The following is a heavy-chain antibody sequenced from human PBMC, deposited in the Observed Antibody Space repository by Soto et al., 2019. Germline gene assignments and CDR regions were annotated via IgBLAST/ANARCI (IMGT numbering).Heavy chain of an antibody. J-gene: IGHJ6*02. Sequence: SVKVSCNASGYTFTGDYMHWVRQAPGQGLEWMGWINPNSGGTNYAQKFQGRVTMTRDTSISTAYMELSRLRSDDTAVYYCARDMHHGDYYYYGMDVWGQGTTVTSP. D-gene: IGHD4-17*01. CDR3: ARDMHHGDYYYYGMDV. CDR2: INPNSGGT. V-gene: IGHV1-2*02. CDR1: GYTFTGDY.